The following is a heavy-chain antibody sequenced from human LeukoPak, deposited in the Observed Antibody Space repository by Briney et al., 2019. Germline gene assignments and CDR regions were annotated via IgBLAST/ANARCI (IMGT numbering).Heavy chain of an antibody. CDR1: GFTFSSYW. D-gene: IGHD6-19*01. Sequence: PGGSLRLSCAASGFTFSSYWMSWVRQAPGKGLEWVANIKQDGSEKYYVDSVKGRFTISRDNAKNSLYLQMNSLRAEDTAVYYRARGHGGRVAGYLDYWGQGTLVTVSS. CDR2: IKQDGSEK. J-gene: IGHJ4*02. V-gene: IGHV3-7*04. CDR3: ARGHGGRVAGYLDY.